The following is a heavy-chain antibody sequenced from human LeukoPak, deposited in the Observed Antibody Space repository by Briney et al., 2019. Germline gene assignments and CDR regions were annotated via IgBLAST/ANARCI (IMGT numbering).Heavy chain of an antibody. Sequence: GASRQICGEGSGSIFTSYWSGGGRQLRGKGVEGMGIIYPGDSDTKYSPSFQGQVTISADKSISTAYLQWSSLKASDTAMYYCARLGRWLQLGVYFDYWGQGTLVTVSS. D-gene: IGHD5-24*01. J-gene: IGHJ4*02. CDR1: GSIFTSYW. CDR2: IYPGDSDT. CDR3: ARLGRWLQLGVYFDY. V-gene: IGHV5-51*01.